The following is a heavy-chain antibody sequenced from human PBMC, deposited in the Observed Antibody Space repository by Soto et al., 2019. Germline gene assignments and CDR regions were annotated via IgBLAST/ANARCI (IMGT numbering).Heavy chain of an antibody. CDR2: IWYDGNNK. D-gene: IGHD4-17*01. J-gene: IGHJ6*02. CDR3: AKSTTTVGPFHYYYGMDV. CDR1: GFTFSNYG. V-gene: IGHV3-33*06. Sequence: GGSLRLSCEGSGFTFSNYGIHWVRQAPGMGLDWVAVIWYDGNNKYYSESVKGRFTISRDNSKNTLYLQMNSLRAEDTAVYYCAKSTTTVGPFHYYYGMDVWGQGTTVTVSS.